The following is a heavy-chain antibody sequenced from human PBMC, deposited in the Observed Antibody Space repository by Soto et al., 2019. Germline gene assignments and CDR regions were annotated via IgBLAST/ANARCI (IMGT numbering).Heavy chain of an antibody. V-gene: IGHV1-18*01. CDR1: GYTFTSYG. J-gene: IGHJ5*02. D-gene: IGHD2-2*01. CDR3: ARDIVVVPAAVLANNWFDP. Sequence: QVPLVQSGAEVKKPGASVKVSCKASGYTFTSYGISWVRQAPGQGLEWMGWISAYNGNTNYAQKLQGRVTMTTDTSTSTAYMELRSLRSDDTAVYYCARDIVVVPAAVLANNWFDPWGQGTLVTVSS. CDR2: ISAYNGNT.